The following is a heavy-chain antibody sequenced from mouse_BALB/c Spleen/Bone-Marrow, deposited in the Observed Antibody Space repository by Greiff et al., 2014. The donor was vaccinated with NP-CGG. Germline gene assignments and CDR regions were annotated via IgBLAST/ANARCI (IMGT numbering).Heavy chain of an antibody. CDR1: GYTFSSYW. V-gene: IGHV1-9*01. J-gene: IGHJ2*01. CDR3: ARPLYDGYYP. Sequence: QVQLQQSGGELMKPGASVKISCKATGYTFSSYWIEWVKQRPGHGLEWIGEILPGSGSNNYNEKFKGKATFAADTSSNTAYMQLSSLTSEDSAVYYRARPLYDGYYPWGQGTTLTVSS. D-gene: IGHD2-3*01. CDR2: ILPGSGSN.